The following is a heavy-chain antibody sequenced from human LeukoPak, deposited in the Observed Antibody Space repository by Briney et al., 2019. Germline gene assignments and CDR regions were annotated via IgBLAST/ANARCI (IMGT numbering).Heavy chain of an antibody. Sequence: ASVKFSCKASGGTFSSDTISCVRQAPGQGLEWMGRIIPILGIANYAQKFQGRVTITADKSTSTAYMELSSLRSEDAAVYYCARSVEMATTNVFDIRGQGTMVTVSS. CDR3: ARSVEMATTNVFDI. J-gene: IGHJ3*02. V-gene: IGHV1-69*02. CDR2: IIPILGIA. D-gene: IGHD5-24*01. CDR1: GGTFSSDT.